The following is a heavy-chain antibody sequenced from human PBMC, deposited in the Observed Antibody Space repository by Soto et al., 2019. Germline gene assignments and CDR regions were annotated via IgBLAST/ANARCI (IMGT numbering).Heavy chain of an antibody. CDR1: GYSFASSW. Sequence: GESLKISCKGYGYSFASSWISWVRQMPGKGLEWMGRIDPSDSYTNYSPSFQGHVTISADKSISTAYLQWSSLKASDTAMYYCARQPAVTIGGAFDIWGQGTMVTVSS. V-gene: IGHV5-10-1*01. J-gene: IGHJ3*02. CDR3: ARQPAVTIGGAFDI. D-gene: IGHD2-2*01. CDR2: IDPSDSYT.